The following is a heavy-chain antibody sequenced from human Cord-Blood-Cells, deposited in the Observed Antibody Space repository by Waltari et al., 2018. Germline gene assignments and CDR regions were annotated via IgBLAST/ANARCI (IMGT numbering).Heavy chain of an antibody. D-gene: IGHD5-18*01. CDR2: SNLNGGGT. V-gene: IGHV1-2*04. Sequence: QVQLVQSGAGVKKPGASVKVSCKASGYTFTGYYMHWVRQAPGQGIEWVGVSNLNGGGTNYAQQFQGWVSWTREPSISTAYMELGRRRCDDTAVYYCARDGGRGYSYGGVGDWGQGTLVTVSS. J-gene: IGHJ4*02. CDR3: ARDGGRGYSYGGVGD. CDR1: GYTFTGYY.